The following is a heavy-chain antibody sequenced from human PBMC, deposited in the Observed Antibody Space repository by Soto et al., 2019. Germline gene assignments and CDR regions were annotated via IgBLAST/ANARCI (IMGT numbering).Heavy chain of an antibody. Sequence: QVQLQESGPGLVKPSQTLSLTCTVSGGSISSGGYYWSWIRQHPGKGLEWIWYIYYSGSTYYNPSLKSRVTISVDTSKNQSSLKLSSVTAADTAVYYCARSSTSAHYFDYWGQGTLVTVSS. D-gene: IGHD2-2*01. CDR3: ARSSTSAHYFDY. CDR2: IYYSGST. V-gene: IGHV4-31*03. CDR1: GGSISSGGYY. J-gene: IGHJ4*02.